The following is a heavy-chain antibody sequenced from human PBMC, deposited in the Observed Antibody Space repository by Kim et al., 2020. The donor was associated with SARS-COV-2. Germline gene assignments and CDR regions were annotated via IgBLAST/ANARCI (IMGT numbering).Heavy chain of an antibody. CDR2: ISPDGTGT. CDR1: GLTFSTSS. J-gene: IGHJ6*02. V-gene: IGHV3-74*01. Sequence: GGSLRLSCAASGLTFSTSSMHWVRQGPGKGLEWVSRISPDGTGTTYADSVKGRFTISRDNARQTLYLRMASLRVEDSAIYYCVRESGLLGCSLTSCRIKEYFFYGIDVWGQGTTVTVSS. CDR3: VRESGLLGCSLTSCRIKEYFFYGIDV. D-gene: IGHD1-20*01.